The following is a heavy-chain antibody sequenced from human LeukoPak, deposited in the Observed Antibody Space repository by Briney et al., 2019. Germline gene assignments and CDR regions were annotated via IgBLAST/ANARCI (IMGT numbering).Heavy chain of an antibody. D-gene: IGHD3-10*01. CDR1: GFTFSNYE. CDR2: ISSSGRTI. Sequence: GGSLRLSCAASGFTFSNYEMNWVRQAPGKGLEWVSYISSSGRTIYYADSVKGRFTISRDNAKNSLYLQMNSLRAEDTAVHYCARAYYGSGSYKAYFDPWGQGTLVTVSS. V-gene: IGHV3-48*03. J-gene: IGHJ5*02. CDR3: ARAYYGSGSYKAYFDP.